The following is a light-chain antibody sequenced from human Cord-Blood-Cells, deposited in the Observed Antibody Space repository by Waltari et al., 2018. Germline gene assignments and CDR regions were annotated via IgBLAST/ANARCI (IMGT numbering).Light chain of an antibody. V-gene: IGLV2-23*02. Sequence: QSALTLPASVPGSPAQTIPLSRTGTSSAVGAYDLVPWYQQHPGKAPKLMIYEVSKRPSGVSNRFSGSKSGNTASLTISGLQAEDEADYYCCSYAGSSTYVFGTGTKVTVL. CDR3: CSYAGSSTYV. J-gene: IGLJ1*01. CDR2: EVS. CDR1: SSAVGAYDL.